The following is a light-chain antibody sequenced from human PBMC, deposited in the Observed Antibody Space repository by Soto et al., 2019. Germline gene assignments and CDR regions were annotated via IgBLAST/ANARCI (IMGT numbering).Light chain of an antibody. V-gene: IGLV1-40*01. Sequence: QSVLTQPPSVSGAPGQRVTISCTGSSSNIGAGYDVHWYQQLPGTAPKLLIYGNSNRPSGVPVRFSGSKSGTSASLAITGLQAEDEADYYRQSYDSSPYVVFGGGTKLTVL. J-gene: IGLJ2*01. CDR3: QSYDSSPYVV. CDR2: GNS. CDR1: SSNIGAGYD.